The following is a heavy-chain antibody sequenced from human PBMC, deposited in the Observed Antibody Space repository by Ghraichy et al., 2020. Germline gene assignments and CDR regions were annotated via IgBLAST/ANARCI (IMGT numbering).Heavy chain of an antibody. Sequence: SCAASGFTFSSYNMHWVRQAPGKGLEWVSYISSPSSTIYYADSVKGRFTISRDNARNSLFLQVNSLRDEDTAVYYCARDCYGSGRGYYGMDVWGQGTTVTVPS. CDR3: ARDCYGSGRGYYGMDV. J-gene: IGHJ6*02. D-gene: IGHD3-10*01. CDR1: GFTFSSYN. V-gene: IGHV3-48*02. CDR2: ISSPSSTI.